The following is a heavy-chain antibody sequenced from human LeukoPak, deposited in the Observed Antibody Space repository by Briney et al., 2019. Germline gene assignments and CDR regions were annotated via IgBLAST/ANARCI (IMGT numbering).Heavy chain of an antibody. CDR3: ARDAVPKGYYYGMDV. D-gene: IGHD3-10*01. Sequence: GGSLRLSCAASGFTFSSYSMNWVRQAPGKGLEWVSSISSSSSYIYYADSVKGRFTISRDNAKNSLYLQMNSLRAEDTAVYYCARDAVPKGYYYGMDVWGQGTTVTVSS. CDR2: ISSSSSYI. J-gene: IGHJ6*02. CDR1: GFTFSSYS. V-gene: IGHV3-21*01.